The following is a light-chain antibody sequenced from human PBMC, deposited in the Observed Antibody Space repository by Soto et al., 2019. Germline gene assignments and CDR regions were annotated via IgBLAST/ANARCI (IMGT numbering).Light chain of an antibody. CDR3: QQRSNLLT. V-gene: IGKV3D-11*01. CDR1: QGVSSY. Sequence: EIVLTQSPATLSLSPGERATLSCRASQGVSSYLAWYQQKPGQAPRLLIYDASNRATGIPARFSGSGPGTDFTLTISSLEPEEVAVYYCQQRSNLLTFGGGTKVEIK. CDR2: DAS. J-gene: IGKJ4*01.